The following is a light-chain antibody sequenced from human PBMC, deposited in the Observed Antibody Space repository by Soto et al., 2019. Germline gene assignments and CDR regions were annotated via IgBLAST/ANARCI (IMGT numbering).Light chain of an antibody. CDR1: SSNIGAGYD. Sequence: QSVLTQPPSVSGAPGQRVTISCSGGSSNIGAGYDVHWYQQLPQTAPKLLIYGNNIQPSGVPDRFSGSKSGTSASLAITGLQAEDEADYYCHSYDRTLSGSVFGGGTKVTVL. CDR3: HSYDRTLSGSV. V-gene: IGLV1-40*01. CDR2: GNN. J-gene: IGLJ3*02.